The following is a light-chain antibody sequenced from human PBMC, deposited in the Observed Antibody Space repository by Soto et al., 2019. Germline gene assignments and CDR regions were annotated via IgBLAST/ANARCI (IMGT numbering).Light chain of an antibody. J-gene: IGKJ5*01. CDR3: QQYNNWPPIT. CDR2: KAS. Sequence: DIQMTQSPSTLSGSVGDRFTITFRSSQTISSWLAWYQQKPGKAPKLLIYKASTLKSGVPSRFSGSGSGTEFTLTISSLQTDDFAVYYCQQYNNWPPITFGQGTRLEI. CDR1: QTISSW. V-gene: IGKV1-5*03.